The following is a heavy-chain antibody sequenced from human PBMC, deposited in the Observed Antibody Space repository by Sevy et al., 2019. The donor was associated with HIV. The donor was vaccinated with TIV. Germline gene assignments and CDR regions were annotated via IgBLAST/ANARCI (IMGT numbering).Heavy chain of an antibody. Sequence: GGSLRLSXAXXXXXXSSXXMXXVXQAPXKGLEXVAVIWYDGSNKYYADSVKGRFTISRDNSKNTLYLQMNSLRAEDTXVYYXXXXQYXWSSXWXXGXXGQGTLVTVSS. CDR1: XXXXSSXX. CDR2: IWYDGSNK. D-gene: IGHD6-13*01. J-gene: IGHJ4*02. CDR3: XXXQYXWSSXWXXGX. V-gene: IGHV3-33*01.